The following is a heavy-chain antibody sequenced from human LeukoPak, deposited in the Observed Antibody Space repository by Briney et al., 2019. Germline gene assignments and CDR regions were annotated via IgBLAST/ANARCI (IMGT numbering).Heavy chain of an antibody. Sequence: SETLSLTCTVSGGSIISGTDYWGWIRQAPGKGLEWIGSVSYSGNTYYNPSLKSRVTISVDTSKNQFSLKLNSVTAADTAVYYCDRHRYIYGSMIDYWGQGTLVTVSS. D-gene: IGHD5-18*01. CDR1: GGSIISGTDY. V-gene: IGHV4-39*01. J-gene: IGHJ4*02. CDR3: DRHRYIYGSMIDY. CDR2: VSYSGNT.